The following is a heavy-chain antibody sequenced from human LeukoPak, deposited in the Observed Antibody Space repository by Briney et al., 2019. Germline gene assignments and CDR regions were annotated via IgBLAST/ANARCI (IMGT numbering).Heavy chain of an antibody. CDR3: ARLLSVAGSDF. CDR1: GGSISSYY. CDR2: VYSSGST. V-gene: IGHV4-59*08. D-gene: IGHD6-19*01. J-gene: IGHJ4*02. Sequence: SETLSLTCTVSGGSISSYYWSWVRQPPGKGLEWIGYVYSSGSTNYNPSLKSRVSISVDTSKNQFSLKLSSVTAADTAVYYCARLLSVAGSDFWGQGTLVTVSS.